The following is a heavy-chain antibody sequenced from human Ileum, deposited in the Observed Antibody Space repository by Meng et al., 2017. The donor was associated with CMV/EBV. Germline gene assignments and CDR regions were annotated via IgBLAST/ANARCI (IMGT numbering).Heavy chain of an antibody. D-gene: IGHD3-3*01. Sequence: GESLKISCAASGFTFTNYWMHWVRQAPGKGLVWVSHVNTDGAGTSYADSVKGRFTISRDNAKNTLYLQMNSLRAEDTAVYYCARELYDFWSGYFNPIDYWGQGTLVTVSS. J-gene: IGHJ4*02. CDR1: GFTFTNYW. CDR2: VNTDGAGT. V-gene: IGHV3-74*01. CDR3: ARELYDFWSGYFNPIDY.